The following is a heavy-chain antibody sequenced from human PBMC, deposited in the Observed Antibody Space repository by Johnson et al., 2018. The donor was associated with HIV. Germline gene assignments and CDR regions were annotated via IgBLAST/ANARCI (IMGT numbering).Heavy chain of an antibody. CDR3: ARGGPPDAFDI. V-gene: IGHV3-33*01. J-gene: IGHJ3*02. CDR2: IWYDGSNK. D-gene: IGHD1-26*01. Sequence: QVQLVESGGGVVQPGRSLRLSCAASGFTFSSYGMHWVRQAPGKGLEWVAVIWYDGSNKYYADSVKGRFTISRDNSKNTLYLQMNSLRAEDTAVYYCARGGPPDAFDIWCQGTMVTVSS. CDR1: GFTFSSYG.